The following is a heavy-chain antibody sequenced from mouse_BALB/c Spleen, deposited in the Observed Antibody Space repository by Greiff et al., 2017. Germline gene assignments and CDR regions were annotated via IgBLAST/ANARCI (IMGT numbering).Heavy chain of an antibody. J-gene: IGHJ3*01. Sequence: QVQLKESGAELAKPGASVKMSCKASGYTFTSYWMHWVKQRPGQGLEWIGYINPSTGYTEYNQKFKDKATLTADKSSSTAYMQLSSLTSEDSAVYYCARRGGTSFAYWGQGTLVTVSA. CDR3: ARRGGTSFAY. D-gene: IGHD4-1*01. CDR1: GYTFTSYW. CDR2: INPSTGYT. V-gene: IGHV1-7*01.